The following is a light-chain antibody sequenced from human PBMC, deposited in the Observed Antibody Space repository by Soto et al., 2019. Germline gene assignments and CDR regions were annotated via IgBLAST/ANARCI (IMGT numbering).Light chain of an antibody. V-gene: IGLV3-21*02. J-gene: IGLJ1*01. CDR1: NIGNKA. Sequence: SYELTQPPSVSVAPGQTARITCGGYNIGNKAVHWYQRRPGQASVLVVYDDSDRPSGIPERFSGSNSGNTATLTITRVEAGDEADYYCQVWDTSTDHRGVFGTGTKVTVL. CDR2: DDS. CDR3: QVWDTSTDHRGV.